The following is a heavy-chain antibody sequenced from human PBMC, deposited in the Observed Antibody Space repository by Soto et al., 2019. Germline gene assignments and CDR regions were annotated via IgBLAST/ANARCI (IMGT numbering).Heavy chain of an antibody. CDR3: ARGWGYDSNDYYYAY. CDR1: GGTFSRHA. V-gene: IGHV1-69*01. J-gene: IGHJ4*02. D-gene: IGHD3-22*01. Sequence: QVQLVQSGAEVRKPGSSVKVSCKASGGTFSRHAISWVRQAPGQGLEWMGGIIPTFGTANHAQKFQGRVTIIADESTSTVYMELSSLRSEDTAMYYCARGWGYDSNDYYYAYWGQGTLVIVS. CDR2: IIPTFGTA.